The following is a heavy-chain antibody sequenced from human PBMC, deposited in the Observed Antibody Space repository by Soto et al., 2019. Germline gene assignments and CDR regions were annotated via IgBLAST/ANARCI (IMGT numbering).Heavy chain of an antibody. J-gene: IGHJ6*02. CDR3: ARDRSITVTRVGMIYYYYYGMDV. Sequence: GASVKVSCKASGYTFTSYYMHWVRQAPGQGLEWMGIINPSGGSTSYAQKFQGRVTMTRDTSTSTVYMELSSLRSEDTAVYYCARDRSITVTRVGMIYYYYYGMDVWGQGTTVTVSS. CDR1: GYTFTSYY. V-gene: IGHV1-46*01. CDR2: INPSGGST. D-gene: IGHD4-17*01.